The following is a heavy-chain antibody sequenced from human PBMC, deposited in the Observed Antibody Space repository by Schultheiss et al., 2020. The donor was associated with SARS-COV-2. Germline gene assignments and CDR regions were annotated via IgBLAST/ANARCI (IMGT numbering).Heavy chain of an antibody. J-gene: IGHJ6*02. V-gene: IGHV3-74*01. CDR3: ARDLPDNWSFDYGMDV. CDR2: INSDGSST. D-gene: IGHD1-20*01. Sequence: VGSLRLSCAASGFTVSSYWMHWVRQAPGKGLVWVSRINSDGSSTSYADSVKGRFTISRDNAKNSLYLQMNSLRAEDTAVYYCARDLPDNWSFDYGMDVWGQGTTVTVSS. CDR1: GFTVSSYW.